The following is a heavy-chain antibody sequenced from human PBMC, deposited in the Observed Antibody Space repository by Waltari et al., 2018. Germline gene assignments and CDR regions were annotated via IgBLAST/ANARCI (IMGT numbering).Heavy chain of an antibody. CDR2: INHSGST. D-gene: IGHD6-6*01. Sequence: QVQLQQWGAGLLKPSETLSLTCAVYGGSFSGYYWSWIRQPPGQGLEWLGEINHSGSTNYNPSLKRRGTRTVATSKTQFSLKLSSVTAANTAVYYCARGRIAARRSYFQHWGQGTLVTVSS. CDR3: ARGRIAARRSYFQH. CDR1: GGSFSGYY. J-gene: IGHJ1*01. V-gene: IGHV4-34*01.